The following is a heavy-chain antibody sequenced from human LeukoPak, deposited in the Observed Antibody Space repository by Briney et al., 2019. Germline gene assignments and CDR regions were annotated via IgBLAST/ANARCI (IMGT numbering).Heavy chain of an antibody. CDR3: ARAGVGATSYYYYYYMDV. CDR1: GFTFSSYS. V-gene: IGHV3-48*04. Sequence: GGSLRLSCAASGFTFSSYSMNWVRQAPGKGLEWISYISSSGDTISYADSVKGRFTISRDNAKSSLYLQMNSLRAEDTAVYYCARAGVGATSYYYYYYMDVWGKGTTVTVSS. D-gene: IGHD1-26*01. CDR2: ISSSGDTI. J-gene: IGHJ6*03.